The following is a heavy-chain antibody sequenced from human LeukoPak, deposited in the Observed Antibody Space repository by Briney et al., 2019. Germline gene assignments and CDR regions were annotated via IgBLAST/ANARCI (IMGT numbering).Heavy chain of an antibody. J-gene: IGHJ4*02. CDR3: VYSGYDWTYYFDW. D-gene: IGHD5-12*01. V-gene: IGHV3-74*01. Sequence: PGGSLRLSCAASGFTFDDYAMHWVRQAPGKGLVWVSRINADGKNTTYADSVKGRFTISRDNAKNTLYLQMSSLRAEDTAIYYCVYSGYDWTYYFDWWGQGTLVTVSS. CDR1: GFTFDDYA. CDR2: INADGKNT.